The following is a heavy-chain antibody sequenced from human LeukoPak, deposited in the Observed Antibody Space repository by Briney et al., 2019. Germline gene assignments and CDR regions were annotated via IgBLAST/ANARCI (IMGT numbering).Heavy chain of an antibody. V-gene: IGHV3-23*01. CDR1: GFTFSSYA. Sequence: PGGSLRLSCEASGFTFSSYAMTWLRQAPGKGLEWVSTITGNGDSTFYADSVKGRFTVSRDNSKNTLYLQMNSLRAEDTAVYYCAKRMVRGVLDYWGQGTLVTVSS. CDR3: AKRMVRGVLDY. D-gene: IGHD3-10*01. J-gene: IGHJ4*02. CDR2: ITGNGDST.